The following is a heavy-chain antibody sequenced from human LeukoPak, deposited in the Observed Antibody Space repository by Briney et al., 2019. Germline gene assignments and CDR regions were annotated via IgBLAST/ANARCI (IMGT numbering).Heavy chain of an antibody. V-gene: IGHV4-39*07. J-gene: IGHJ4*02. CDR3: AREVVAAIGYFDY. Sequence: SETLSLTCIVSGGSISSSSYYWGWIRQPPGKGLEWIGSIYYSGSTYYNPSLKSRVTISVDTSKNQFSLKLSSVTAADTAVYYCAREVVAAIGYFDYWGQGTLVTVSS. D-gene: IGHD2-15*01. CDR2: IYYSGST. CDR1: GGSISSSSYY.